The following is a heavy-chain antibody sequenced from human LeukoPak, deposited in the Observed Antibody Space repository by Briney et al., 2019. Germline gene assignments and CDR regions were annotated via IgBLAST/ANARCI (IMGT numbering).Heavy chain of an antibody. J-gene: IGHJ5*02. CDR1: GFTFSTYW. CDR2: ISSDGITT. Sequence: PGGSLRLSCAASGFTFSTYWMHWVRQSPGKGLLWVSRISSDGITTTYADSVRGRFTVSRDNAKNTLYLQIKSLRAEDTAIYFCASALFSVFGVVSWGQGTLVTVSS. CDR3: ASALFSVFGVVS. D-gene: IGHD3-3*01. V-gene: IGHV3-74*03.